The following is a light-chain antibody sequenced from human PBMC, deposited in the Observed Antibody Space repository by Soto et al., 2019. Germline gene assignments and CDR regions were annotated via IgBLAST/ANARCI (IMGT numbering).Light chain of an antibody. V-gene: IGLV3-21*02. CDR3: QVWDTSSDPPKWV. J-gene: IGLJ3*02. CDR2: DDS. Sequence: SYELTQPPSVSVAPGQTARLTCGGNNSGSKSVHWYQQKPGQAPVLVVFDDSDRPSGIPERFSGSNSGNMATLTITRVEAGDEADFYCQVWDTSSDPPKWVFGGGTKLTVL. CDR1: NSGSKS.